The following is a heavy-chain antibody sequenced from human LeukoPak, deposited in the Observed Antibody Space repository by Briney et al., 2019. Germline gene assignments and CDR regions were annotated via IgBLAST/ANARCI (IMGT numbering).Heavy chain of an antibody. J-gene: IGHJ3*01. CDR1: GVSITTYY. V-gene: IGHV4-4*09. Sequence: SGTLSLTCTVSGVSITTYYWSWIRQPPGKGLEWIGYIYASGSSNYNPSLKSRVTISVDTPKNQFSLKLTSVTAADTAVYYCGRLNQARDAFDFWGQGTMVTVSS. CDR2: IYASGSS. CDR3: GRLNQARDAFDF.